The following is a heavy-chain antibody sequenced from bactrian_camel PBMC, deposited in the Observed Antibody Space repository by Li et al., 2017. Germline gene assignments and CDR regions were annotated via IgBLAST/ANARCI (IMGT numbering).Heavy chain of an antibody. CDR3: AATWGSVNVEMILSTSEYQY. CDR2: IYIGGQIT. D-gene: IGHD5*01. CDR1: GRTYSTAV. V-gene: IGHV3S40*01. J-gene: IGHJ4*01. Sequence: VQLVESGGGSVQAGGSLRLSCEVTGRTYSTAVVAWFRQAPGKEREGVAAIYIGGQITYYDDSVKGRFTISHDNAKTTVYLQMNSLKPDDTAMYYCAATWGSVNVEMILSTSEYQYWGQGTQVTVS.